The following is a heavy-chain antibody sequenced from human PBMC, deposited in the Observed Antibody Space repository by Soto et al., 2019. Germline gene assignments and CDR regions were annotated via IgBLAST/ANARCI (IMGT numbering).Heavy chain of an antibody. CDR1: GYTFTTYW. J-gene: IGHJ4*02. CDR3: ARKLAPEFFDS. D-gene: IGHD5-12*01. CDR2: IYPRDSDA. Sequence: GESLKISCQGCGYTFTTYWIAWVRQMPGKGLEWMGVIYPRDSDAKYSPAFQGQVTFSVDKSINTAYLQWASLEASDTAMYFCARKLAPEFFDSWGQGTLVTVSS. V-gene: IGHV5-51*01.